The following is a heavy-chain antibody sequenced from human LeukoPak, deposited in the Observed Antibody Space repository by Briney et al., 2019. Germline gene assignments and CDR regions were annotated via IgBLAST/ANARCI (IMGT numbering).Heavy chain of an antibody. J-gene: IGHJ3*02. CDR2: INSDGSST. CDR1: GFTFSSYW. D-gene: IGHD6-13*01. Sequence: PGGSLRLSCAASGFTFSSYWMHWVRQAPGKGLVWVSRINSDGSSTSYADSVKGRFTISRDNAKNTLYLQMNSLRAEDTAVYYCARGPETIIAAAGGGAFDIWGQGTMVTVSS. CDR3: ARGPETIIAAAGGGAFDI. V-gene: IGHV3-74*01.